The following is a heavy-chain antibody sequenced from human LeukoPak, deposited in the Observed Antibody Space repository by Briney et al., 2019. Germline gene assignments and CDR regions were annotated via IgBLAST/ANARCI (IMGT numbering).Heavy chain of an antibody. CDR3: ARALNGYSYGYYDY. Sequence: PGGSLRLSCAASGFTFSSYWMSWVRQAPGKGLEWVANIKQDGSEKYYVDSVKGRFTISRDNAKNSLYLQMNSLRAEGTAVYYCARALNGYSYGYYDYWGQGTLVTVSS. CDR1: GFTFSSYW. V-gene: IGHV3-7*01. CDR2: IKQDGSEK. D-gene: IGHD5-18*01. J-gene: IGHJ4*02.